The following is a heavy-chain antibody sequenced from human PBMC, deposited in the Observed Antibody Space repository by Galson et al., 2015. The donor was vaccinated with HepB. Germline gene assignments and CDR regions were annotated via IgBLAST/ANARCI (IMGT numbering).Heavy chain of an antibody. CDR1: GFTVSSNY. V-gene: IGHV3-66*01. D-gene: IGHD4-17*01. J-gene: IGHJ4*02. CDR2: IYSGGST. Sequence: SLRLSCAASGFTVSSNYMSWVRQAPGKGLEWVSVIYSGGSTYYADSVKGRFTISRDNSKNTLYLQMNSLRAEDTAVYYCAREPPATHSEYGDYAHWGQGTLVTVSS. CDR3: AREPPATHSEYGDYAH.